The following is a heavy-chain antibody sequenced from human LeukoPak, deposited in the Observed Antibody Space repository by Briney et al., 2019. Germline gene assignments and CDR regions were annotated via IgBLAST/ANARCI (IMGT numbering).Heavy chain of an antibody. V-gene: IGHV1-2*02. D-gene: IGHD5-24*01. CDR3: ARDRYGDGFAHFDY. CDR2: ITPSGGT. CDR1: GYTFTSYA. Sequence: ASVKVSCKASGYTFTSYAMHWVRHAPGQGLEWMGWITPSGGTNYPQKFQGRVAITRDTSITTACMDLSRLTSDDTAVYYCARDRYGDGFAHFDYWGQGALVTVSS. J-gene: IGHJ4*02.